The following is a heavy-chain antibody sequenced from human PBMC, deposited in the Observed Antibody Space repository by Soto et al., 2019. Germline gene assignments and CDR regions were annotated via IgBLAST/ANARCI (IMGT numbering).Heavy chain of an antibody. D-gene: IGHD6-13*01. V-gene: IGHV1-69*13. CDR3: ARAAIHGSSWYFWFDP. Sequence: GASVKVSCKSRGGTFRRHAINWVRQAPGQGLEWMGGIIPMFGTTNYAQKFKGRVTISADESTSTAYMELSSLRSEDAAVYYCARAAIHGSSWYFWFDPWGQGTLVTVSS. CDR2: IIPMFGTT. J-gene: IGHJ5*02. CDR1: GGTFRRHA.